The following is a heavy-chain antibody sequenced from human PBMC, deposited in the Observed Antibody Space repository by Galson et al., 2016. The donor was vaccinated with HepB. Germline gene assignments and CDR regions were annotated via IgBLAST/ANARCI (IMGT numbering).Heavy chain of an antibody. D-gene: IGHD3-22*01. J-gene: IGHJ4*02. CDR1: GFTFSLYG. Sequence: SLRLSCAASGFTFSLYGMQWVRQAPGKGPEWVAVIKPDGREIQYVDSVKGRFTISRDHGKNSLYLQMNTLRAEDKAVYYCARVFSYDRRDYYRHFDSWGPGTLVTVSS. CDR3: ARVFSYDRRDYYRHFDS. CDR2: IKPDGREI. V-gene: IGHV3-7*03.